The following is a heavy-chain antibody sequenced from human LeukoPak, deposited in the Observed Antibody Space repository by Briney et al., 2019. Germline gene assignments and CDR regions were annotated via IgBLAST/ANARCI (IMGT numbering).Heavy chain of an antibody. J-gene: IGHJ3*02. V-gene: IGHV4-34*01. CDR3: AGGWLQFRAHAFDI. Sequence: PSETLSLTCAVYGGSFSGYYWSWIRQPPGKGLEWIGEINHSGSTNYNPSLKSRVTISVDTSKNQFSLKLSSVTAADTAVYYCAGGWLQFRAHAFDIWGQGTMVTVSS. D-gene: IGHD5-12*01. CDR2: INHSGST. CDR1: GGSFSGYY.